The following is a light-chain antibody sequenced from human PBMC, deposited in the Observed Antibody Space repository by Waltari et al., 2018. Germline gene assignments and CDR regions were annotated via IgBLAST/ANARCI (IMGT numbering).Light chain of an antibody. CDR3: AAWDDSPNGRV. J-gene: IGLJ3*02. Sequence: QSVLTQPPSASGTPGQGVTVSCSGSNSNIGRNGVSWYQQVPGTAPKLLIHTDNQRPSGVPDRFSGSKSGTSASLAISGLQSEDEAHYYCAAWDDSPNGRVFGGGTKVTVL. CDR1: NSNIGRNG. V-gene: IGLV1-44*01. CDR2: TDN.